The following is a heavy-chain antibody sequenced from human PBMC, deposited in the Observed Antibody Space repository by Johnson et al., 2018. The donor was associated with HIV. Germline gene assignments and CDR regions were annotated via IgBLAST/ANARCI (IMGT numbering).Heavy chain of an antibody. V-gene: IGHV3-30*02. CDR3: AKGQSSGYPKDAFDI. CDR1: GFTFSSYW. J-gene: IGHJ3*02. CDR2: LRYDGDIT. Sequence: QMQLVESGGGLVQPGGSLRLSCAASGFTFSSYWMSWVRQAPGKGLEWVAFLRYDGDITYYIDSVKGRFTISRDNSKNTLYLQMNSPRTEDTAMYYCAKGQSSGYPKDAFDIWGRGTIVIVSS. D-gene: IGHD3-22*01.